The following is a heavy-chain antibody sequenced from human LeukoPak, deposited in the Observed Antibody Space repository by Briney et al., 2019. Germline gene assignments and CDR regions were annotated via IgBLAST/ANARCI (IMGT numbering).Heavy chain of an antibody. CDR3: ASTYCTSTTCYEFDY. J-gene: IGHJ4*02. CDR2: IYPGDSDT. Sequence: GESLKISCKGSGYTFTNYWIAWVRQMPGKGLEWMGIIYPGDSDTRYSPSFQGQVTISADKSISTAYLQWNNLKASDTAIYYCASTYCTSTTCYEFDYWGQGTLVTVSS. CDR1: GYTFTNYW. V-gene: IGHV5-51*01. D-gene: IGHD2-2*01.